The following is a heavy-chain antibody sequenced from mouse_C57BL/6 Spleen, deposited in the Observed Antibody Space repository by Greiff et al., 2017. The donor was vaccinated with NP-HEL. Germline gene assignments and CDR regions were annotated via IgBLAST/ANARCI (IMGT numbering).Heavy chain of an antibody. D-gene: IGHD1-1*01. V-gene: IGHV5-6*01. Sequence: EVKVVESGGDLVKPGGSLKLSCAASGFTFSSYGMSWVRQTPDKRLAWVATISSGGSYTYYPDSVKGRFTISRDNAKNTLYLQMSSLKSEDTAMYYCARQHYGSREGYYFDYWGQGTTLTVSS. CDR3: ARQHYGSREGYYFDY. CDR2: ISSGGSYT. J-gene: IGHJ2*01. CDR1: GFTFSSYG.